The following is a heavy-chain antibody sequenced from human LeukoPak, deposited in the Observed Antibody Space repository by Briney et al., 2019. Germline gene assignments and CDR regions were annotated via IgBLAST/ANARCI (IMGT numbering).Heavy chain of an antibody. J-gene: IGHJ5*02. D-gene: IGHD5-12*01. CDR1: GGTFSSYA. CDR3: AREDSGYENWIDP. CDR2: IIPIFGTA. V-gene: IGHV1-69*05. Sequence: SVKLSCKASGGTFSSYAISWVRQAPGQGLEWMGGIIPIFGTANYAQKFQGRVTITTDESTSTAYMELSSLRSEDTAVYYCAREDSGYENWIDPWGQGTLVTVSS.